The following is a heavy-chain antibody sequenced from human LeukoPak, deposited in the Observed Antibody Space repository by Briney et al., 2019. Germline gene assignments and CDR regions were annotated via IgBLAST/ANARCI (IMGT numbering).Heavy chain of an antibody. D-gene: IGHD2-15*01. CDR3: TREYCSGDSCYFAFGY. V-gene: IGHV1-2*02. Sequence: ASVKVSCKASGYTFTGYYMHWVRQAPGQGLEWMGWINPNSGGTNYAQKFQGRVTMTRDTSISTAYMELSRLRSDDTAVYYCTREYCSGDSCYFAFGYWGQGTLVTVSS. CDR1: GYTFTGYY. J-gene: IGHJ4*02. CDR2: INPNSGGT.